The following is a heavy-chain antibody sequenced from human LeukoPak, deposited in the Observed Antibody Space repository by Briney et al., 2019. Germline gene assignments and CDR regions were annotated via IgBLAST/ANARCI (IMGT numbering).Heavy chain of an antibody. CDR3: ARAYTTTIAD. CDR1: GGSISSYY. Sequence: PSETLSLTCTVSGGSISSYYWSWIRQPPGKGLEWIGYIYYSGSTNYNPSLKSRVTISVDTSKNQFSLKLSSVTAADTAVYYCARAYTTTIADWGQGTLVTVSS. J-gene: IGHJ4*02. V-gene: IGHV4-59*01. CDR2: IYYSGST. D-gene: IGHD2-15*01.